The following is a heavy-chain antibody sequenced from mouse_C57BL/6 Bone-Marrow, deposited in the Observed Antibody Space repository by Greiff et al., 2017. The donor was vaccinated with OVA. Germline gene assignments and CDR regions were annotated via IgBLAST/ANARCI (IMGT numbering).Heavy chain of an antibody. Sequence: EVQLVESGGGLVQPGGSLKLSCAASGFTFSDYYMYWVRQTPEKRLEWVAYISNGGGSTYYPDTVKGRFTISRDNAKNTLYLQMSRLKSEDTAMNYCARRDSSAWFAYWGQGTLVTVSA. D-gene: IGHD3-2*02. J-gene: IGHJ3*01. CDR3: ARRDSSAWFAY. V-gene: IGHV5-12*01. CDR1: GFTFSDYY. CDR2: ISNGGGST.